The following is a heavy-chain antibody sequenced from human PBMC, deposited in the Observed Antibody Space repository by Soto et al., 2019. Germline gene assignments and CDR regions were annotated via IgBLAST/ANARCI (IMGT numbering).Heavy chain of an antibody. D-gene: IGHD1-1*01. CDR1: GFTFSSYA. Sequence: GGSLRLSCAASGFTFSSYAMHWVRQAPGKGLEWVAVISYDGSNKYYADSVKGRFTISRDNSKNTLYLQMNSLRVDDTAVYYCARTGDGHHDFLDYWGQGALVTVSS. V-gene: IGHV3-30-3*01. CDR2: ISYDGSNK. J-gene: IGHJ4*02. CDR3: ARTGDGHHDFLDY.